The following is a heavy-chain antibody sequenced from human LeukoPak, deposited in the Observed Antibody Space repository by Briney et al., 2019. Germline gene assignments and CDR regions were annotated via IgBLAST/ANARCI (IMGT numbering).Heavy chain of an antibody. CDR1: GFSFSSSE. CDR2: IDGSGGTI. Sequence: GGSLRLSCAASGFSFSSSEMNWVRQAPGKGLEWISYIDGSGGTIYYSDSVRGRFSISRDNAKSSLYLEMNSLRAEDTAVYYCARGANYGAHFDYWGQGTLVTVSS. D-gene: IGHD3-10*01. V-gene: IGHV3-48*03. CDR3: ARGANYGAHFDY. J-gene: IGHJ4*02.